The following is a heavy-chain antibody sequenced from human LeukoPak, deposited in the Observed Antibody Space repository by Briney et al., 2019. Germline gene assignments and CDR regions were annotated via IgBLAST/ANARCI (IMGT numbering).Heavy chain of an antibody. J-gene: IGHJ4*02. CDR1: GGSISSYY. V-gene: IGHV4-59*08. CDR2: IYYSGST. D-gene: IGHD3-10*01. CDR3: AKLYYLGASRAPVFDY. Sequence: SETLSLTCTVSGGSISSYYWSWIRQPPGKGLEWIGYIYYSGSTNYNPSLKSRVTMSVDTSKNQFSLKLSSVTAADTAVYYCAKLYYLGASRAPVFDYWGQGTLVTVSS.